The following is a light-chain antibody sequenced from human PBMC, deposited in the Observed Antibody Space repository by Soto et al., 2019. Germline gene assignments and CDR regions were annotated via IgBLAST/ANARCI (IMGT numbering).Light chain of an antibody. CDR1: QSISSW. J-gene: IGKJ1*01. CDR2: KAS. Sequence: DIQMTQSPSTLSASVGDRVTITCRASQSISSWLAWYLQKPGKAPKLLIYKASTLESGVPSNFSGSGSGTEFSLTISSLQPEDFATYYCQQYNAYPWTFGQGTKVDVK. V-gene: IGKV1-5*03. CDR3: QQYNAYPWT.